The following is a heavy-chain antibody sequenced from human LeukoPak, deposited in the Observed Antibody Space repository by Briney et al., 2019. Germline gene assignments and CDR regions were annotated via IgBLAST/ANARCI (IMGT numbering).Heavy chain of an antibody. CDR3: ARGGSYVHY. Sequence: GGSLRLSCAPSGFTFNIYEMNWVRQAPGKGLEWVSYINSGGSAIYYADSVKGRFTISRENAKNSLYLQMNSVRADDTAVYYCARGGSYVHYWGQGTLVTVSS. CDR2: INSGGSAI. V-gene: IGHV3-48*03. CDR1: GFTFNIYE. D-gene: IGHD1-26*01. J-gene: IGHJ4*02.